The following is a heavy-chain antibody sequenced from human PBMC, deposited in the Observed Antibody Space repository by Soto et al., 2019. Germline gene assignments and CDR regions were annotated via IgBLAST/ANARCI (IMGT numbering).Heavy chain of an antibody. D-gene: IGHD6-19*01. CDR1: GFTFSGPA. V-gene: IGHV3-73*01. CDR2: IRSKANSYAT. CDR3: TRLPNPTPYLYSSGPNDAFDI. J-gene: IGHJ3*02. Sequence: GGSLRLSCAASGFTFSGPAMHWVRQASGKGLEWVGRIRSKANSYATAYAASVKGRFTISRDDSKNTAYLQMNSLKTEDTAVYYCTRLPNPTPYLYSSGPNDAFDIWGQGTMGTVSS.